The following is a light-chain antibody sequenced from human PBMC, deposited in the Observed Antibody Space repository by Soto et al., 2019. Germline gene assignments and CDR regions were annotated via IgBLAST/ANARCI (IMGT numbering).Light chain of an antibody. CDR1: SSDVGGYNY. J-gene: IGLJ1*01. V-gene: IGLV2-14*01. Sequence: ALTQPASVSGSPGQSITISCTGTSSDVGGYNYVSWYQQHPGKAPKLMIYEVTNRPSGVSNRFSGSKSGNTASLTISGLQAEDEADYYCSSYTSRSTLVFGTGTKVTVL. CDR2: EVT. CDR3: SSYTSRSTLV.